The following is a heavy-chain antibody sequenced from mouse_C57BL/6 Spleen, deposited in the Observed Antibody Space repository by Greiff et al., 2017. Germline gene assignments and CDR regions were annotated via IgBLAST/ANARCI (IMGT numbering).Heavy chain of an antibody. CDR3: ARSAQGAMDY. J-gene: IGHJ4*01. D-gene: IGHD3-2*02. CDR2: IYPGDGDT. Sequence: VQLQQSGAELVKPGASVKISCKASGYAFSSYWMNWVKQRPGKGLEWIGQIYPGDGDTNYNGKFKGKATLTADTSSSTAYMQLSSLTSEDAAVYFCARSAQGAMDYWGQGTSVTVSS. V-gene: IGHV1-80*01. CDR1: GYAFSSYW.